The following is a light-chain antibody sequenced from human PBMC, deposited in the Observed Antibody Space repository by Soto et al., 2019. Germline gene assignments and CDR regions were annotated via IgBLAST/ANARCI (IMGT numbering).Light chain of an antibody. CDR2: KAS. V-gene: IGKV1-5*03. J-gene: IGKJ1*01. Sequence: DIQMTQSPSTLSASVGDRVTIACRASQSISSWLAWYQQKPGKAPTFLIYKASSLESGVPSRFSGSGSGTELTLTISSLQPDDFATYYCQQYNNYRTFGQGTKVEIK. CDR1: QSISSW. CDR3: QQYNNYRT.